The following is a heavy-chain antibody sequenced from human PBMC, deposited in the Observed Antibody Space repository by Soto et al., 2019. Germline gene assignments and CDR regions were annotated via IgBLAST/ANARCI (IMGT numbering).Heavy chain of an antibody. J-gene: IGHJ3*02. Sequence: QVQLVQSGAEVKKPGSSVKVSCKASGGTFSSYAISWVRQAPGQGLELMGGIIPIFGTANYAQKFQGRVTITADESTSTAYMELSSLRSEDTAVYYCARGNPPPVAGTWAFDIWGQGTMVTVSS. D-gene: IGHD6-19*01. CDR2: IIPIFGTA. V-gene: IGHV1-69*01. CDR1: GGTFSSYA. CDR3: ARGNPPPVAGTWAFDI.